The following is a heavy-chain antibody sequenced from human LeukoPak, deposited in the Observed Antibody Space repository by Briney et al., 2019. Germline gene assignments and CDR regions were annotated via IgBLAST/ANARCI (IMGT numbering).Heavy chain of an antibody. CDR1: GYTFTIYG. CDR2: ISAYNGNT. D-gene: IGHD2-2*01. J-gene: IGHJ6*02. Sequence: ASVTVSFTASGYTFTIYGNSWVRQAPGQGIERMGWISAYNGNTNYAQKLQGRVTMTTDTSTSTAYMELRSLRSDDTAVYYCARGPYCSSTSCYYYYYGMDVWGQGTTVTVSS. CDR3: ARGPYCSSTSCYYYYYGMDV. V-gene: IGHV1-18*01.